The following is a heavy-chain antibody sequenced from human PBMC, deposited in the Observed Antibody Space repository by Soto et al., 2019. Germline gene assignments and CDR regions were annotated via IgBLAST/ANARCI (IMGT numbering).Heavy chain of an antibody. J-gene: IGHJ6*02. CDR3: ARGPMSSSKDYYYYGMDV. CDR2: INPNSGGT. V-gene: IGHV1-2*04. CDR1: GYTFTGYY. D-gene: IGHD6-13*01. Sequence: ASVKVSCKASGYTFTGYYMHWVRQAPGQGLEWMGWINPNSGGTNYAQKFQGWVTMTRDTSISTAYMELSRLRSDDTAVYYCARGPMSSSKDYYYYGMDVWGQGTTVTVSS.